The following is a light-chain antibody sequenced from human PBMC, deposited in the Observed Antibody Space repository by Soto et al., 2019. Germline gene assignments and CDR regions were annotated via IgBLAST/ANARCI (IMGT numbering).Light chain of an antibody. V-gene: IGLV2-11*01. CDR3: TSFAPGRIYV. CDR2: DVT. CDR1: SSDVGGYDF. J-gene: IGLJ1*01. Sequence: QSALTQPRSVSGSPGQSVTLSCTGTSSDVGGYDFVSWYQQYPGKAPKLIIYDVTKRTSGVPDRFSGSKSGNSASLTISGLQAEDEADYYCTSFAPGRIYVFGSGTKLTVL.